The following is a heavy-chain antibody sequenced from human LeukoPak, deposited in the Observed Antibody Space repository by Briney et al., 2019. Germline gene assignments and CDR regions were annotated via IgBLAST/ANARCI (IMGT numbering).Heavy chain of an antibody. CDR2: INPSGGST. J-gene: IGHJ1*01. CDR3: ARDFHDSSGPPRNFQH. V-gene: IGHV1-46*01. Sequence: ASVKVSCKASGYAFTSYYMHWVRQAPGQGLEWMGIINPSGGSTSYAQKFQGRITMTRDTSTSTVYMELSSLRSEDTAVYYCARDFHDSSGPPRNFQHWGQGTLVTVSS. CDR1: GYAFTSYY. D-gene: IGHD3-22*01.